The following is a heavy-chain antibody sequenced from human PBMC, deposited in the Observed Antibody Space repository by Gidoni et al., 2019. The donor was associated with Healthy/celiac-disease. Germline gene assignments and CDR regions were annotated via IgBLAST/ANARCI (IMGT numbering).Heavy chain of an antibody. CDR2: ISSSSSYI. V-gene: IGHV3-21*01. CDR3: ARGRRDDVVFWSGYYYMDV. J-gene: IGHJ6*03. Sequence: EVQLVESGVGLVKPGGSLRLSCAASGFTFRSYSMNWVRQAPGKGLEWVSSISSSSSYIYYADSVKGRFTIARDNAKNSLYLQMNSLRAEDTAVYYCARGRRDDVVFWSGYYYMDVWGKGTTVTVSS. D-gene: IGHD3-3*01. CDR1: GFTFRSYS.